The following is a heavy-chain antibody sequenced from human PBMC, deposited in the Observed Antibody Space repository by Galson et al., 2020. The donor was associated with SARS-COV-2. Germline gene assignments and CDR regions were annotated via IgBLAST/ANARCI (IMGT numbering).Heavy chain of an antibody. CDR2: ISYDGSNK. CDR3: ARSVAGTYYYGMDV. CDR1: GFPFSNYA. J-gene: IGHJ6*02. D-gene: IGHD6-19*01. V-gene: IGHV3-30-3*01. Sequence: GESLKISCASSGFPFSNYAMHWVRQAPGKGLEWVAVISYDGSNKYYADSVKGRFTITRDNSKNTLYLQMNSLRAEDTAVYYCARSVAGTYYYGMDVWGQGTTVTVSS.